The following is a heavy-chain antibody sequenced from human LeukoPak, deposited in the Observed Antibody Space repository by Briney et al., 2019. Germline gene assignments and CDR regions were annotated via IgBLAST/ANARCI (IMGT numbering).Heavy chain of an antibody. CDR2: IRYDVSNK. V-gene: IGHV3-30*02. D-gene: IGHD6-13*01. J-gene: IGHJ4*02. Sequence: GGSLRLSCAASGVTFCCYGMHCVRPAPGKGLGWVSFIRYDVSNKYYADSVKGRFTISRDNSKNTRYLQRSSLRAEDTAVFYCPKRILRIAAAGSDSGACDYWGQGTLLTVSS. CDR3: PKRILRIAAAGSDSGACDY. CDR1: GVTFCCYG.